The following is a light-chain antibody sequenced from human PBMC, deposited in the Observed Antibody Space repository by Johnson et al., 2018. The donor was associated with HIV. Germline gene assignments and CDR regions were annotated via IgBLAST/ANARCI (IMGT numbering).Light chain of an antibody. CDR3: GTWDSSLSAYV. V-gene: IGLV1-51*02. J-gene: IGLJ1*01. Sequence: QSVLTQPPSVSAAPGQKVTISCSGSSFNIGNNYVSWYQQVPGTAPKLLIYENDKRPSGIPDRFSGSKSGTSGTLGITGLQAGDEADYYCGTWDSSLSAYVFGTGTRVTVL. CDR2: END. CDR1: SFNIGNNY.